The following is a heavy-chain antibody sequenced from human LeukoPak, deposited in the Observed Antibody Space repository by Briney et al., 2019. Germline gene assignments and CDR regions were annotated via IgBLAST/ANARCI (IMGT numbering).Heavy chain of an antibody. V-gene: IGHV3-48*04. CDR3: ARDGQKNWGRDY. Sequence: QPGGSLRLSCVASGFTFSSYGMSWVRQSLGKGLEWVSYISSTSSTIYYADSVKGRFTISRDNAKNSLYLQMNSLRAEDTAVYYCARDGQKNWGRDYWGQGTLVTVSS. CDR1: GFTFSSYG. D-gene: IGHD7-27*01. CDR2: ISSTSSTI. J-gene: IGHJ4*02.